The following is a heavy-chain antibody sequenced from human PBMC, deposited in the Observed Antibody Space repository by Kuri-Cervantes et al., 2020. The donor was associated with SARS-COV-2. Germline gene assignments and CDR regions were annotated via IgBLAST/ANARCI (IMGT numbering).Heavy chain of an antibody. CDR1: GYTFNTYG. Sequence: ASVKVSCKTSGYTFNTYGVSWVRQAPGRGLQWVGSINTYNGNTNYAQILQGRVTMTTDTSTNTAFMELRGLRSFDTAVYYCARGHTLYGGNSSPWDYWGQGTLVTVSS. V-gene: IGHV1-18*01. D-gene: IGHD4-23*01. J-gene: IGHJ4*02. CDR3: ARGHTLYGGNSSPWDY. CDR2: INTYNGNT.